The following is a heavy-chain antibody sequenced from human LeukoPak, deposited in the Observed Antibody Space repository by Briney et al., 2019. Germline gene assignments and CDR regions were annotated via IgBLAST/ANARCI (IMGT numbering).Heavy chain of an antibody. CDR3: ARVSTYYYDSSGYFGAFDI. Sequence: PGGSLRLSCVFSGFTFSNYWMSWVRQAPGKGLEWVAVISKDGSDKYYPGSVRGRFTISRDNSKNTIYLQMDSLRAEDTAIYYCARVSTYYYDSSGYFGAFDIWGQGTMVTVSS. V-gene: IGHV3-30-3*01. D-gene: IGHD3-22*01. CDR2: ISKDGSDK. CDR1: GFTFSNYW. J-gene: IGHJ3*02.